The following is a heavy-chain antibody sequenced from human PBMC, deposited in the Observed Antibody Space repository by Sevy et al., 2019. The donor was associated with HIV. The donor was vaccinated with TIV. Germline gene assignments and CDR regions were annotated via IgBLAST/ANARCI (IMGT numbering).Heavy chain of an antibody. V-gene: IGHV3-23*01. CDR3: AKYYCTSTSCVNFFYYGMDV. Sequence: GGSLRLSCAASGFTFSSYAMSWVRQAPGKGLEWVSAISGSGGSTYYADSVKGRFTISRYNSKKTLRLQINSLRAEDTALYYCAKYYCTSTSCVNFFYYGMDVWGQGTTVTVSS. CDR1: GFTFSSYA. CDR2: ISGSGGST. J-gene: IGHJ6*02. D-gene: IGHD2-2*01.